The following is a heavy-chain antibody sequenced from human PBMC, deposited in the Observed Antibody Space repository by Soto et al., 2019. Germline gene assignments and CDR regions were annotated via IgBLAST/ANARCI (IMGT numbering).Heavy chain of an antibody. CDR1: GFTFDDYA. CDR2: ISWNSGSI. Sequence: EVQLVESGGGLVQPGRSLRLSCAASGFTFDDYAMHWVRQAPGKGLEWVSGISWNSGSIGYADSVKGRFTISRDNAKNSLYLQMNSLRAEDTALYYCAKDRYGINYYYYMDVWGKGNTVTVSS. CDR3: AKDRYGINYYYYMDV. D-gene: IGHD5-18*01. J-gene: IGHJ6*03. V-gene: IGHV3-9*01.